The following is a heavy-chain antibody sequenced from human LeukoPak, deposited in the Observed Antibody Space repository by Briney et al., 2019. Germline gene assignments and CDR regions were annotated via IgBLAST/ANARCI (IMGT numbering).Heavy chain of an antibody. CDR1: GFTFSRHV. J-gene: IGHJ6*03. D-gene: IGHD3-10*01. CDR2: ISYDGNNK. CDR3: ARGGIPSGPYYYFYYMDV. V-gene: IGHV3-30*01. Sequence: GGSLRLSCAASGFTFSRHVMHWVRQAPGKGLEWVASISYDGNNKFHADPVKGRLTIFRESSRNTLYLQMNSLGGEDAAVYSCARGGIPSGPYYYFYYMDVWGKGTAVAVSS.